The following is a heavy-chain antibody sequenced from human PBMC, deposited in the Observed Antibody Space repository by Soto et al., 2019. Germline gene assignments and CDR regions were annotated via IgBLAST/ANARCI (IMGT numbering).Heavy chain of an antibody. Sequence: PSQTLSLTCAISGDSVSSNSAAWNWIRQSPSRGLEWLGRTYYRSKWYNDYAVSVKSRITINPDTSKNQFSLQLNSVTPGDTAVYYCARDGLTCSGGSCYWFDPWGQGTLVTVSS. D-gene: IGHD2-15*01. CDR3: ARDGLTCSGGSCYWFDP. J-gene: IGHJ5*02. CDR2: TYYRSKWYN. CDR1: GDSVSSNSAA. V-gene: IGHV6-1*01.